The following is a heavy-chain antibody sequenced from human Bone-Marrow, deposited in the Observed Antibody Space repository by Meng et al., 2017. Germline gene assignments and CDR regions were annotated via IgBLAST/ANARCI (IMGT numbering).Heavy chain of an antibody. J-gene: IGHJ4*02. Sequence: GESLKISCAASGFTFSSYAMSWVRQAPGKGLEWVSAISGSGGSTYYADSVKGRFTISRDNSKNTLYLQMSSLRAEDTAVYYCAKGVSAYYDFWTDFDYWGQGTLVTVSS. D-gene: IGHD3-3*01. CDR3: AKGVSAYYDFWTDFDY. CDR2: ISGSGGST. CDR1: GFTFSSYA. V-gene: IGHV3-23*01.